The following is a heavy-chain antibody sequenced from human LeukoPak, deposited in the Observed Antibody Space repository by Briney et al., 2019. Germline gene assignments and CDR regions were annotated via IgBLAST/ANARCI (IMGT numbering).Heavy chain of an antibody. D-gene: IGHD3-16*01. CDR2: IRYDGSNK. CDR1: GFTFSSYG. J-gene: IGHJ4*02. V-gene: IGHV3-30*02. CDR3: ARGGSPSDY. Sequence: PGGSLRLSCAASGFTFSSYGMHWVRQAPGKGLEWVAFIRYDGSNKYYADSVKGRFTISRDNAKNALYLQMNSLTAEDTAVYYCARGGSPSDYWGQGTLVTVSS.